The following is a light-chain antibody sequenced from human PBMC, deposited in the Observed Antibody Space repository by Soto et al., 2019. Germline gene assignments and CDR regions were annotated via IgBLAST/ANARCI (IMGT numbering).Light chain of an antibody. Sequence: EIVWTQSPATLSLSPGERATLSCMARQSVSSYLAWYQQKPGQAPRLLIYDASSRANGIPDRFSGRGSGTDFTLTISSLEPDDFAVYYCQQRSNWPPSTFGQGTRLEI. CDR1: QSVSSY. CDR2: DAS. CDR3: QQRSNWPPST. J-gene: IGKJ5*01. V-gene: IGKV3-11*01.